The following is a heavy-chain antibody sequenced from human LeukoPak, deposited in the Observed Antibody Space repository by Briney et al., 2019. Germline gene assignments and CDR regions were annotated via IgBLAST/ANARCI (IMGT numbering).Heavy chain of an antibody. J-gene: IGHJ6*03. V-gene: IGHV4-61*02. CDR1: GDSISSGSYY. CDR3: ARDTRYYDILTGYYYYYYMDV. CDR2: IYISGST. Sequence: SETLSLTCTVSGDSISSGSYYWSWIRQPAGKGLEWIGRIYISGSTNYNPSLKSRVTISVDTSKNQFSLKLSSVTAADTAVYYCARDTRYYDILTGYYYYYYMDVWGKGTTVTISS. D-gene: IGHD3-9*01.